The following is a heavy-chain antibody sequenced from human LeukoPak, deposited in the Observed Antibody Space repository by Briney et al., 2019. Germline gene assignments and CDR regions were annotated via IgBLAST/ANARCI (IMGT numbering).Heavy chain of an antibody. CDR2: IYPRDGST. Sequence: ASVKVSCKASGYTFTSNYIHWVRQAPGQGLEWMGMIYPRDGSTSYAQKFQGRVTVTRDTSTSTVHMELSSLRSEDTAVYYCAREAAYSGWYDYWGQGTLVTVSS. CDR1: GYTFTSNY. D-gene: IGHD6-19*01. CDR3: AREAAYSGWYDY. V-gene: IGHV1-46*01. J-gene: IGHJ4*02.